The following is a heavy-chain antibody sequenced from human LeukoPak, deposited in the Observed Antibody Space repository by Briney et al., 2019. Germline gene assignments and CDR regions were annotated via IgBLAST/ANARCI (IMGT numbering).Heavy chain of an antibody. V-gene: IGHV4-59*01. D-gene: IGHD6-6*01. CDR1: GGSISGYY. J-gene: IGHJ4*02. CDR2: IYSGST. Sequence: SETLSLTCTVSGGSISGYYWTWIRQPPGKGLEWIGYIYSGSTNYNPSLKSRVTISVDTSKNHFSLELSSVTAADTAVYYCARASSIEAVDYWGQGTLVTVSS. CDR3: ARASSIEAVDY.